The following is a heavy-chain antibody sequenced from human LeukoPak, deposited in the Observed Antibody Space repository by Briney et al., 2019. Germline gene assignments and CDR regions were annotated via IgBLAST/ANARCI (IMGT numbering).Heavy chain of an antibody. CDR3: ASDLRWCYYDSSGYYFDY. V-gene: IGHV1-69*05. D-gene: IGHD3-22*01. J-gene: IGHJ4*02. CDR2: IIPIFGTA. CDR1: GGTFSSYA. Sequence: SVKVSCKASGGTFSSYAISWVRQAPGQGLEWMGRIIPIFGTANYAQKFRGRVTITTDESTSTAYMELSSLRSEDTAVYYCASDLRWCYYDSSGYYFDYWGQGTLVTVSS.